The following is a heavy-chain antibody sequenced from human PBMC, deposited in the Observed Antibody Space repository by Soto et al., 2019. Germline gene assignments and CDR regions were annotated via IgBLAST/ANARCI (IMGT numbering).Heavy chain of an antibody. V-gene: IGHV4-31*03. CDR2: IYYSGST. CDR1: GGSISSGGYY. Sequence: SETLSLTCTVSGGSISSGGYYWSWIRQHPGKGLEWIGYIYYSGSTYYSPSLKSRVTISVDTSKNQFSLKLSSVTAADTAVYYCASYSSGFYFDYWGQGTLVTVSS. J-gene: IGHJ4*02. D-gene: IGHD3-22*01. CDR3: ASYSSGFYFDY.